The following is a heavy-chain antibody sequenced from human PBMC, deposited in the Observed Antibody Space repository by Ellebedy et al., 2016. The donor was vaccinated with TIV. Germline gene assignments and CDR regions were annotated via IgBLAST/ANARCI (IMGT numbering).Heavy chain of an antibody. CDR2: ISSIGSSI. CDR1: GFTFSNYR. V-gene: IGHV3-21*01. J-gene: IGHJ4*02. D-gene: IGHD3-16*01. CDR3: AKWRGGQSEFEY. Sequence: GGSLRLSXAASGFTFSNYRMNWVRHTPGKGLEWVSSISSIGSSIWYADSVKGRFTVSRDNAKDSLFLQMNSLRAEDTATYYCAKWRGGQSEFEYWGQGTLVTVSS.